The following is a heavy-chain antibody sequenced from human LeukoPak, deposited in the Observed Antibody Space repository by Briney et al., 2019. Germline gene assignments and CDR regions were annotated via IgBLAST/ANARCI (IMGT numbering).Heavy chain of an antibody. J-gene: IGHJ4*02. CDR1: RFTFSNYW. D-gene: IGHD6-19*01. V-gene: IGHV3-7*03. CDR2: IKEDGSEK. Sequence: GGSLRLSRGASRFTFSNYWMSWVRQAPGKGLEWVANIKEDGSEKDYVDSVKGRFTISRDNAKNSLYLQMNSLRAEDTAVYYCARDPGLTGFFDYWGQGTLVTVSS. CDR3: ARDPGLTGFFDY.